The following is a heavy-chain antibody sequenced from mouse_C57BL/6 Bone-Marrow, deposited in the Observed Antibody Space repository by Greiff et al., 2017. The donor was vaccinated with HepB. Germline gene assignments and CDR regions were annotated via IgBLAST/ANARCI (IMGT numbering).Heavy chain of an antibody. V-gene: IGHV1-64*01. J-gene: IGHJ2*01. CDR1: GYTFTSYW. CDR3: TRRGIYDYALYY. D-gene: IGHD2-4*01. CDR2: IHPNSGST. Sequence: VQLQQPGAELVKPGASVKLSCKASGYTFTSYWMHWVKQRPGQGLEWIVMIHPNSGSTNYNEKFKSKATLTVDKSSSTAYMQLSSLTSEDSAVYYCTRRGIYDYALYYWGQGTTLTVSS.